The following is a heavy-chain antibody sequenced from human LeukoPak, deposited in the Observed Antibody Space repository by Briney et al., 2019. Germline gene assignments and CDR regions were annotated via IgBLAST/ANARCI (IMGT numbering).Heavy chain of an antibody. CDR2: IYYTVGT. V-gene: IGHV4-59*08. CDR1: RGSISSYY. D-gene: IGHD1-26*01. CDR3: ARHIEGEAFDF. J-gene: IGHJ4*02. Sequence: SQSLSLTCTVSRGSISSYYWSWIRQPPGERLERIGAIYYTVGTNSNPSLTRRVTISVYTPKNHISLYRCSLSPPHTALYNCARHIEGEAFDFWGQGTLVTVSS.